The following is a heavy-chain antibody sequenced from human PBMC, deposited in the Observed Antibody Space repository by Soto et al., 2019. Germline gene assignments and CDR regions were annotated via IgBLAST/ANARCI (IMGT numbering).Heavy chain of an antibody. J-gene: IGHJ6*02. V-gene: IGHV3-30-3*01. Sequence: QVQLVESGGGVVQPGRSLRLSCAASGFTFSSYAMHWVRQAPGKGLEWVAVISYDGSNKYYADSVKGRFTISRDNSKNTLYLQMNSLRAEDTAVYYCARDVVTMVRGVINYYYGMDVWGQGTTVTVSS. D-gene: IGHD3-10*01. CDR2: ISYDGSNK. CDR3: ARDVVTMVRGVINYYYGMDV. CDR1: GFTFSSYA.